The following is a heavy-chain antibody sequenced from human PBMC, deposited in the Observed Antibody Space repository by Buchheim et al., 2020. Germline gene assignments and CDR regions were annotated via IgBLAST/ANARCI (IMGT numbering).Heavy chain of an antibody. CDR1: GFTFSSYG. CDR3: ARDHQQWLVIGSFDY. V-gene: IGHV3-30-3*01. J-gene: IGHJ4*01. Sequence: QVLLDESGGGVVQPGKSLTLSCAVSGFTFSSYGMHWVRQAPGKGLEWVAAISHEGDKTYYGESVEGRFTVYRDNSKNTMFLQMNSLRPDDTAVYYCARDHQQWLVIGSFDYWG. CDR2: ISHEGDKT. D-gene: IGHD6-19*01.